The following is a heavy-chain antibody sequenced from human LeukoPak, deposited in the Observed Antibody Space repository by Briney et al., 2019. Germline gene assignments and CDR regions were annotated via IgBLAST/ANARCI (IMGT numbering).Heavy chain of an antibody. CDR3: AKDRSQGRELNTVFDY. J-gene: IGHJ4*02. V-gene: IGHV3-30*02. D-gene: IGHD4-17*01. CDR2: IRYDGTNK. Sequence: GGSLRLSCAASGFTFSSYGMHWVRQAPGKGLEWVAFIRYDGTNKYYADSVKGRFTISRDNSKNTLYLQMNSLRAEDTAVYYCAKDRSQGRELNTVFDYWGQGTLVTVSS. CDR1: GFTFSSYG.